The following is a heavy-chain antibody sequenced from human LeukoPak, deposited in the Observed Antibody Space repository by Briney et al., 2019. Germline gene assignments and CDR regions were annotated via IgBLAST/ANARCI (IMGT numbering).Heavy chain of an antibody. Sequence: GGSLRLSCAASGFTFSSYAMSWVRQAPGRGLEWVSGISGSGGSSYYADSVKGRFTISRDNSKKTLYLQMNSLRAEDTAVYYCAEVPPYYYGSGYEHYFDYWGQGTLVTVSS. J-gene: IGHJ4*02. V-gene: IGHV3-23*01. CDR3: AEVPPYYYGSGYEHYFDY. D-gene: IGHD3-10*01. CDR2: ISGSGGSS. CDR1: GFTFSSYA.